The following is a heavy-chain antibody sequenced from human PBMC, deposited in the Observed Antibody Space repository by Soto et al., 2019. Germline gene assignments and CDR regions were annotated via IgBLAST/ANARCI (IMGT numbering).Heavy chain of an antibody. CDR3: VRDIR. CDR2: INSDGTTT. J-gene: IGHJ4*02. V-gene: IGHV3-74*01. Sequence: EVQLVESGGGLVQPGGSLRLSCAASGFTFNNFWMYCVRQTPEKGLVWVSGINSDGTTTIYAASVKGRFTISRDNAKNTLYLQIHSLTVGDTAIYYSVRDIRWGKGTLVTVSS. CDR1: GFTFNNFW.